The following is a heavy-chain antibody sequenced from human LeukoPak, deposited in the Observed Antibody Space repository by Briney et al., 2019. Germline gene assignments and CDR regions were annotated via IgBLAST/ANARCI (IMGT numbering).Heavy chain of an antibody. Sequence: GASVKVSCKASGYTFTDYYMHWVRQAPGQGLEWMGWINPNSGGTNYAQKFQGRVTMTRDTSISTVYMDLSRLGSDDTAVYYCAKTSEIQLWPSYVDYWGQGTLVTVSS. CDR2: INPNSGGT. CDR1: GYTFTDYY. J-gene: IGHJ4*02. V-gene: IGHV1-2*02. D-gene: IGHD5-18*01. CDR3: AKTSEIQLWPSYVDY.